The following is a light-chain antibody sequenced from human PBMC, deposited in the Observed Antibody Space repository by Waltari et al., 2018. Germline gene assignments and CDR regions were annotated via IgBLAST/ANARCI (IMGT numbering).Light chain of an antibody. CDR2: DVY. V-gene: IGLV2-14*03. Sequence: QSALTQPASVSGSPGQAIIISCTGTGRDVGGYDYVSWYQHYPGKAPRLIIYDVYNRPSGVSNRFSGSKSDNTASLTISGLQAEDESVYYCSSYTSSGVVFGGGTKLTVL. J-gene: IGLJ2*01. CDR3: SSYTSSGVV. CDR1: GRDVGGYDY.